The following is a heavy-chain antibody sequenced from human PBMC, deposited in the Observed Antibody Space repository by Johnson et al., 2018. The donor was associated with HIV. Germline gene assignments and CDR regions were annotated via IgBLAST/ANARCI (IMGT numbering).Heavy chain of an antibody. J-gene: IGHJ3*02. V-gene: IGHV3-30-3*01. Sequence: QVQLVESGGGVVQPGRSLRLSCTVSGFTFSSYAMHWVRQAPDKGLEWLALISYDGYNKYYADSVKGRFTISRDNSKNTLYLQMNSLRAEATAVYYCAKGDPVEGDVDDAFDILGQGTMVTVSS. CDR3: AKGDPVEGDVDDAFDI. D-gene: IGHD2-21*01. CDR2: ISYDGYNK. CDR1: GFTFSSYA.